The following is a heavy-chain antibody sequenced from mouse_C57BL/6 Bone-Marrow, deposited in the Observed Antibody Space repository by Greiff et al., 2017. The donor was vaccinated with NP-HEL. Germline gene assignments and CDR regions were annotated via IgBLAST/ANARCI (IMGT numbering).Heavy chain of an antibody. V-gene: IGHV1-63*01. J-gene: IGHJ4*01. D-gene: IGHD2-12*01. Sequence: QVHVKQSGAELVRPGTSVKMSCKASGYTFTNYWIGWAKQRPGHGLEWIGDIYPGGGYTNYNEKFKGKATLTADKSSSTAYMQFSSLTSEDAAIYYCARSNDVSAAMDYWGQGTSVTVSS. CDR3: ARSNDVSAAMDY. CDR1: GYTFTNYW. CDR2: IYPGGGYT.